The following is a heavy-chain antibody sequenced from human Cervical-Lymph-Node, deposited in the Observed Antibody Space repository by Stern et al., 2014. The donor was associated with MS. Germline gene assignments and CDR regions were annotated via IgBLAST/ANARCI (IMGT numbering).Heavy chain of an antibody. J-gene: IGHJ5*02. D-gene: IGHD2/OR15-2a*01. CDR2: FYWDDDK. Sequence: QITLKESGPTVVQPTQTLTLTCSFSGFSLHTSGVSLGWIRHPPGKALEWLALFYWDDDKRYSPSLKTRLTITKDTSKNQVLLTLTNVDPLDTGTYYCAHRRGVFGFYPWGQGTLVTVSS. V-gene: IGHV2-5*02. CDR1: GFSLHTSGVS. CDR3: AHRRGVFGFYP.